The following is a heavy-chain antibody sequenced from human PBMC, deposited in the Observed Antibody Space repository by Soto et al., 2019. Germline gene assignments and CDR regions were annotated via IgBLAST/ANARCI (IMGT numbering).Heavy chain of an antibody. CDR1: GFTFSSYA. Sequence: GGSLRLSCAASGFTFSSYAMHWVRQAPGKGLEWVAVISYDGSNKYYADSVNGRFTISRDNSKNTLYLQMNSLRAEDTAVYYCARGSIYYYGSGSYLPFDHWGQGTLVTVS. CDR3: ARGSIYYYGSGSYLPFDH. CDR2: ISYDGSNK. V-gene: IGHV3-30-3*01. D-gene: IGHD3-10*01. J-gene: IGHJ5*02.